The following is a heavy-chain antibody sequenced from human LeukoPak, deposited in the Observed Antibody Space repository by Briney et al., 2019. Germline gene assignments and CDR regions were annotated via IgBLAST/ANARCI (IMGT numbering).Heavy chain of an antibody. CDR3: ARGLRYFDWFLDY. CDR1: GFTFSSYS. Sequence: GGSLRLSCAASGFTFSSYSMNWVRQAPGKGLEWVSSISSSSSYLYYADSVKRRFTISRDNAKNSLYLQMNSLRAEDTAVYYCARGLRYFDWFLDYWGQGTLVTVSS. D-gene: IGHD3-9*01. V-gene: IGHV3-21*01. CDR2: ISSSSSYL. J-gene: IGHJ4*02.